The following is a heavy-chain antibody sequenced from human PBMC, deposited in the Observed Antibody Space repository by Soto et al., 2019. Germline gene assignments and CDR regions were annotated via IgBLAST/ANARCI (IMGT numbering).Heavy chain of an antibody. Sequence: EVQLVESGGGLVQPGGSLRLSCAASGFTFSTYWMTWVRQPPGTGLEWVANMDQDGSETYYVDSVRGRFTVSRDNAKNSRFLQMNRLRVEDTAVYYCVCWGNFFIYCGQGTLVTVSP. J-gene: IGHJ4*02. CDR3: VCWGNFFIY. V-gene: IGHV3-7*01. CDR1: GFTFSTYW. D-gene: IGHD3-16*01. CDR2: MDQDGSET.